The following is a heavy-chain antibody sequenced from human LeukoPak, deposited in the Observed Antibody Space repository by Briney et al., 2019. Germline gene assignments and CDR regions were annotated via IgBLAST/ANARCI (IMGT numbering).Heavy chain of an antibody. CDR1: GGSISSGGYY. CDR2: IYYSGST. Sequence: PSETLSLTCSVSGGSISSGGYYWSWIRQHPGKGLEWIGSIYYSGSTYYNPSLKSRVTISVDTSKNQFSLKLSSVTAADTAVYYCARLGFFDYWGQGTLVTVSS. V-gene: IGHV4-39*01. J-gene: IGHJ4*02. CDR3: ARLGFFDY.